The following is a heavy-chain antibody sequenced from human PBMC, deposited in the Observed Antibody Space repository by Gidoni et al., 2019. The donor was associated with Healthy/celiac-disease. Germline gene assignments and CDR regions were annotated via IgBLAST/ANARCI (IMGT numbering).Heavy chain of an antibody. CDR1: GYTFTGYY. CDR2: INPNSGGT. Sequence: QVQLVQSGAEVKTPGASVKVSCKASGYTFTGYYMHWVRQAPGQGLEWMGWINPNSGGTNYAQKFQGRVTMTRDTSISTAYMELSRLRSDDTAVYYCASLLGYCSSTSCWDAFDIWGQGTMVTVSS. J-gene: IGHJ3*02. D-gene: IGHD2-2*01. CDR3: ASLLGYCSSTSCWDAFDI. V-gene: IGHV1-2*02.